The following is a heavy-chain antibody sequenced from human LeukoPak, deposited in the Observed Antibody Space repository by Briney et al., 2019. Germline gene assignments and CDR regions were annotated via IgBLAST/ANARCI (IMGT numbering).Heavy chain of an antibody. D-gene: IGHD2-2*02. J-gene: IGHJ4*02. CDR2: ISYDGSNK. Sequence: GGSLRLSCAASGFTFSSYAMPWVRQAPGKGLEWVAVISYDGSNKYYADSVKGRFTISRDNSKNTLYLQMNSLRAEDTAVYYCARAYCSSTSCYTDYWGQGTLVTVSS. CDR1: GFTFSSYA. CDR3: ARAYCSSTSCYTDY. V-gene: IGHV3-30-3*01.